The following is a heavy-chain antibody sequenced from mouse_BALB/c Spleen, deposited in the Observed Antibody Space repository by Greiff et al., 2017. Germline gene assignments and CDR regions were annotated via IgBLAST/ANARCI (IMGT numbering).Heavy chain of an antibody. J-gene: IGHJ4*01. CDR2: ISSGGGST. D-gene: IGHD2-3*01. CDR3: ARQGGYYVDY. CDR1: GFAFSSYD. Sequence: EVKVVESGGGLVKPGGSLKLSCAASGFAFSSYDMSWVRQTPEKRLEWVAYISSGGGSTYYPDTVKGRFTISRDNAKNTLYLQMSSLKSEDTAMYYCARQGGYYVDYWGQVTSVTVSA. V-gene: IGHV5-12-1*01.